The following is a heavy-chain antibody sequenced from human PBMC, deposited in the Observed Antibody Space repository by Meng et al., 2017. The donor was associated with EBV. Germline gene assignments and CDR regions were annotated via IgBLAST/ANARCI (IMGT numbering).Heavy chain of an antibody. CDR1: GYAFTSYI. CDR3: VRGPPVGVPGPGDY. J-gene: IGHJ4*02. D-gene: IGHD2-21*01. V-gene: IGHV1-3*01. Sequence: QGQLVQYGAEVKNPGASVKVSCKASGYAFTSYILHWVRQAPGQRLEWMGWINVGVGYTKYSQKFQGRVTISSDTSATTGYMELSSLRSEDTAVYYCVRGPPVGVPGPGDYWGQGTLVTVSS. CDR2: INVGVGYT.